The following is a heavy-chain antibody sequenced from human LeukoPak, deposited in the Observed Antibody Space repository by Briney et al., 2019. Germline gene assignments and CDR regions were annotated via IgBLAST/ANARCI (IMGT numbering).Heavy chain of an antibody. CDR1: GYSISSGYY. V-gene: IGHV4-38-2*02. CDR2: IYHSGST. CDR3: ASLAYCSGGSCYSRRYFDY. J-gene: IGHJ4*02. D-gene: IGHD2-15*01. Sequence: SETLSLTCTVSGYSISSGYYWGWIRQPPGKGLEWNGSIYHSGSTYYNPSLKSRVTISVDTSKNQLSLKLSSVTAADTAVYYCASLAYCSGGSCYSRRYFDYWGQGTLVTVSS.